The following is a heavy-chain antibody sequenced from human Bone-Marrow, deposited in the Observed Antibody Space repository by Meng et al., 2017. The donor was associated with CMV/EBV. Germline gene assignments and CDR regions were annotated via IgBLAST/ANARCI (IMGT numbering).Heavy chain of an antibody. V-gene: IGHV1-18*04. Sequence: ASVKVSCKASTNTLTTYGISWVRQAPGQGLEWRGWINAHSGNTKYAQKVQDRVTMTTDTSTTTTYMELRSLGSDDTAVYYCARDRCYGDARWFDPWGQGTQVTVSS. D-gene: IGHD4-17*01. CDR2: INAHSGNT. CDR1: TNTLTTYG. J-gene: IGHJ5*02. CDR3: ARDRCYGDARWFDP.